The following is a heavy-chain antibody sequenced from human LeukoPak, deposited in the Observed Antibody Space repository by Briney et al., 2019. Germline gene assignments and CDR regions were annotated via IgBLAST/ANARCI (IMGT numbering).Heavy chain of an antibody. V-gene: IGHV4-59*01. CDR2: IYYRFTS. CDR1: GDSISTYY. Sequence: SETLSLTCTVSGDSISTYYWNWSRLPPGTGQERNGYIYYRFTSDYNPYLKIQVRTSVDTSKTQFSLNLNPVTATAADMDCCARVRKYASGYRVTDLGSGYSDYWGKGNLVTVPS. J-gene: IGHJ4*02. D-gene: IGHD3-9*01. CDR3: ARVRKYASGYRVTDLGSGYSDY.